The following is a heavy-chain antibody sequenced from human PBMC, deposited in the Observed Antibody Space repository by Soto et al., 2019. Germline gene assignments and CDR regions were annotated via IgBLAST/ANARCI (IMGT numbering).Heavy chain of an antibody. J-gene: IGHJ5*02. V-gene: IGHV4-39*01. CDR3: ARHVRGAVTMNWFDP. Sequence: QLQESGPGLVKPSETLSLTCTVSGGSIISSNFYWGWIRQPPGKGLEWIGSVEYGGSTYDNPSLKSRVTLSADTSKNQFSLKLTSVTAADTAIYYCARHVRGAVTMNWFDPWGHGTVVTVSS. CDR1: GGSIISSNFY. CDR2: VEYGGST. D-gene: IGHD3-10*02.